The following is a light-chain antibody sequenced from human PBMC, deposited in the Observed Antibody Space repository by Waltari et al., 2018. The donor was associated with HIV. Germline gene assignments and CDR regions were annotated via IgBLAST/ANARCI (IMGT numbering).Light chain of an antibody. Sequence: QSALTQPASVSGSPGQPITIPCTGTSSDVGGYNYVSWYQQHPGKAPKLMISDVSNRPSGVSNRFSGSKSGNTASLTISGLQAEDEADYYCSSYTSSSTLEVFGTGTKVTVL. CDR3: SSYTSSSTLEV. V-gene: IGLV2-14*03. CDR1: SSDVGGYNY. J-gene: IGLJ1*01. CDR2: DVS.